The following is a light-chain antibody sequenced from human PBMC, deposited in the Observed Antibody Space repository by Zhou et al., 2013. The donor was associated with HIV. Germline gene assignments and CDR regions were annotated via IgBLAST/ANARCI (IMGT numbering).Light chain of an antibody. CDR3: QFYNNWPPMYS. CDR2: GTS. V-gene: IGKV3-15*01. CDR1: QNIANN. J-gene: IGKJ2*01. Sequence: VMTQSPAALSVSPGEGATLSCRASQNIANNLAWYQQKPGQSPTLLMYGTSTRAXGIASRFRGSGSETDFTLTITTVQPEDIAVYFCQFYNNWPPMYSFGQGTRLEIK.